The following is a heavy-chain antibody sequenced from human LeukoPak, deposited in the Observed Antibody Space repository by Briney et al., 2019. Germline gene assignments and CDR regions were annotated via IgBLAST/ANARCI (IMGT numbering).Heavy chain of an antibody. V-gene: IGHV4-39*01. CDR1: GGSISSSSYY. D-gene: IGHD2-21*01. CDR3: ARAYCGGDCYLNWFDP. J-gene: IGHJ5*02. Sequence: PSETLSLTCTVSGGSISSSSYYWGWIRQPPGTGVEWIGSIFYRGSTYYHPSLKRRVTISVDTSKHQFSLKLSSVTAADTAVYYCARAYCGGDCYLNWFDPWGQGTLVTVSS. CDR2: IFYRGST.